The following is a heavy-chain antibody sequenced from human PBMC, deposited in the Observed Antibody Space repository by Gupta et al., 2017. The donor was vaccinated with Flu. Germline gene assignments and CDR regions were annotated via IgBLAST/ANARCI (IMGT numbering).Heavy chain of an antibody. CDR2: IAADDSVK. Sequence: EEQLVESGGGLVQPGGSLRLSCVVSGFTFRRYWMDWVRQAPGKGLEWVANIAADDSVKNYADSVKGRFTISRDDAKNSLFLQMNSLRAEDTAVYYCARKRGWQQFDYWGQGALVTVSS. CDR3: ARKRGWQQFDY. CDR1: GFTFRRYW. J-gene: IGHJ4*02. D-gene: IGHD3-10*01. V-gene: IGHV3-7*01.